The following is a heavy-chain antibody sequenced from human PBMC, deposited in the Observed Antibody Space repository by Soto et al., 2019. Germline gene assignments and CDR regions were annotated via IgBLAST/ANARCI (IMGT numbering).Heavy chain of an antibody. CDR2: VYRTGRT. CDR1: GGSFKSGSYS. Sequence: SETLSLTXTVSGGSFKSGSYSWSWIRQPPGKGLEWIGYVYRTGRTSYNPSLKSRVSISMDTSKNQFSLNLDSVTAADTAVYFCARDFAYFDSWGQGTLVTVSS. CDR3: ARDFAYFDS. V-gene: IGHV4-61*01. J-gene: IGHJ4*02. D-gene: IGHD3-3*01.